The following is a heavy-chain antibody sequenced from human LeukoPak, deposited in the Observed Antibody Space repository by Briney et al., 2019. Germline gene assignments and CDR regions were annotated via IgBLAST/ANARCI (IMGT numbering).Heavy chain of an antibody. CDR3: ARDRLTSGSYFFDY. V-gene: IGHV3-48*01. Sequence: GGSLRLSCAASGFTFTRNWMNWVRQAPGKGLEWISYISGRSSTIYYADSVRGRFTISRDNAKNSMYLQMNSLRAEDTAVYYCARDRLTSGSYFFDYWGQGTLVTVSS. CDR2: ISGRSSTI. CDR1: GFTFTRNW. D-gene: IGHD1-26*01. J-gene: IGHJ4*02.